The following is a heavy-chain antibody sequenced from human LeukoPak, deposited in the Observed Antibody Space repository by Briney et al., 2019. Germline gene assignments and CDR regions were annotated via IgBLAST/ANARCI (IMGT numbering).Heavy chain of an antibody. CDR1: GGTFSSYA. CDR2: IIPILGTA. Sequence: SVKVSCKASGGTFSSYAISWVREAPGQGLEWMGRIIPILGTANYAQKFQGRVTITTDESTSTADMELSSLRSEDTAVYYCAILGLYDLGAFDIWGQGTMVTVST. D-gene: IGHD3-16*01. J-gene: IGHJ3*02. CDR3: AILGLYDLGAFDI. V-gene: IGHV1-69*05.